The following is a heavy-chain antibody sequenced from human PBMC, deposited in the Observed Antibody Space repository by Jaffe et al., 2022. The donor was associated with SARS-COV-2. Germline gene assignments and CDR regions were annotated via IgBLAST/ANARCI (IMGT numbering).Heavy chain of an antibody. CDR3: VRDGGRS. V-gene: IGHV3-7*01. Sequence: EVQLVESGGGLVQPGGSLRLSCAASGFAFSNSWMSWVRQPPGKGLEWVAMMNPDGSEKPQIDSVKGRFTISRDTARNSLNLQMDSLRVEDTAVYYCVRDGGRSWGQGTLVIVSS. D-gene: IGHD2-15*01. J-gene: IGHJ4*02. CDR2: MNPDGSEK. CDR1: GFAFSNSW.